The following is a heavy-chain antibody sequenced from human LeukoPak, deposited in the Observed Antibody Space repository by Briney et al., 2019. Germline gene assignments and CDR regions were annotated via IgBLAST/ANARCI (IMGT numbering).Heavy chain of an antibody. CDR2: ISSDGVRT. D-gene: IGHD6-13*01. CDR3: TRDPGYISENWCDP. V-gene: IGHV3-64*01. Sequence: GGSLRLSCAASGFTFSTYAMHWVRQAPGKGLEYVSSISSDGVRTYYANSVKGRFTMSRDNSKNTLYLQMGSLRAEDMAVYYCTRDPGYISENWCDPWGHGTLVTVSS. CDR1: GFTFSTYA. J-gene: IGHJ5*02.